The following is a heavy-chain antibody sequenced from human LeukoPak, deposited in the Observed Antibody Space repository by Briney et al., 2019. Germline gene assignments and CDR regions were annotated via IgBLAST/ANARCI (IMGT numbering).Heavy chain of an antibody. D-gene: IGHD3-9*01. CDR2: ISSSGSTI. V-gene: IGHV3-11*01. Sequence: GGSLRLSCAASGFTFSDYYMSWIRQAPGKGLEWVSYISSSGSTIYYADSVKGRFTISRDNAKNSLYLQMNSLRAEDTAVYYCARGRNYDILTGYFDYYYYYMNVWGKGTTVTISS. J-gene: IGHJ6*03. CDR3: ARGRNYDILTGYFDYYYYYMNV. CDR1: GFTFSDYY.